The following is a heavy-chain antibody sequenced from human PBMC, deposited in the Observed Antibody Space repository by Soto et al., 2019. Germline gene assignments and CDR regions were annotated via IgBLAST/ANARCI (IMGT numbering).Heavy chain of an antibody. CDR1: GYSFTNYG. V-gene: IGHV1-18*01. Sequence: QDQLVQSGAEVKKPGASVTVSCKASGYSFTNYGITWVRQAPGQGLEWMGWISGFNGNTHYAQKLQGRVHMTTDASTSTAYMELRSLRSDDTAVYYCARDRGVAPPVAGNTHYYYYMDVWGKGTTVTVSS. CDR3: ARDRGVAPPVAGNTHYYYYMDV. D-gene: IGHD6-19*01. J-gene: IGHJ6*03. CDR2: ISGFNGNT.